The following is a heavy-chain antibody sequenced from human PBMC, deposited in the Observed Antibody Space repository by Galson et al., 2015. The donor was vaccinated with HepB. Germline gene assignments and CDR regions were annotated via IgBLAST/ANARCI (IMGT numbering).Heavy chain of an antibody. CDR1: GYTFSMYS. J-gene: IGHJ4*02. Sequence: SVKVSCKASGYTFSMYSIHWVRQAPGRGLEWMGWINGNNGYTKSSQKFQGRVTITRDTSANTAYMELSSLRYEDTAVYYCSRAAQYYDSSGFYHWGQGTLVTVSS. V-gene: IGHV1-3*01. CDR2: INGNNGYT. D-gene: IGHD3-22*01. CDR3: SRAAQYYDSSGFYH.